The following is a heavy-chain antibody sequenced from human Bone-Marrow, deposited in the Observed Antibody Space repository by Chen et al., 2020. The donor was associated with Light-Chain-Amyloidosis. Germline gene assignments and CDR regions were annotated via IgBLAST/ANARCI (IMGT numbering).Heavy chain of an antibody. J-gene: IGHJ4*02. Sequence: EVQLVESGGGLVQPGGSLRLSCAASGFTFDNYEMNWVRQVPGGGLEWVSYISSDSRGIYYADSVKGRFTISRDNAKNSLYLQMNSLRAEDTAVYYCASLHDYNTYHLPFDYWGQGTLVTVSS. V-gene: IGHV3-48*03. CDR2: ISSDSRGI. CDR1: GFTFDNYE. D-gene: IGHD4-4*01. CDR3: ASLHDYNTYHLPFDY.